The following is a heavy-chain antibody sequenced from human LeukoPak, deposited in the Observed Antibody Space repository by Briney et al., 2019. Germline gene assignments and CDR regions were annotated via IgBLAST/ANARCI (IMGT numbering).Heavy chain of an antibody. D-gene: IGHD1-14*01. CDR1: GGSISSYY. Sequence: SETLSLTCTVSGGSISSYYWSWIRQPPGKGLEWIGYIYYSGSTNYNPSLKSRATISVDTSKNQFSLKLSSVTAADTAVYYCATTGTGGFDYWGQGTLVTVSS. V-gene: IGHV4-59*08. CDR3: ATTGTGGFDY. J-gene: IGHJ4*02. CDR2: IYYSGST.